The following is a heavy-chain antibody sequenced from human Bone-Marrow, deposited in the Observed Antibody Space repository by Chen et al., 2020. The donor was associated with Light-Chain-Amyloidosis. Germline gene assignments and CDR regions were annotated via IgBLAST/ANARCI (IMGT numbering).Heavy chain of an antibody. CDR3: ARADASYYYYGMDV. CDR1: GVSISSAGYY. J-gene: IGHJ6*02. CDR2: ISYSGST. V-gene: IGHV4-31*03. Sequence: QVQLQESGPGLVRPSQTLSLTCTVSGVSISSAGYYWSWIRQHPGKGLEWIGHISYSGSTYANPSLKSRVAISVDTSKNQFSLKVSSVTAADTAVYYCARADASYYYYGMDVWGQGTTVTVSS.